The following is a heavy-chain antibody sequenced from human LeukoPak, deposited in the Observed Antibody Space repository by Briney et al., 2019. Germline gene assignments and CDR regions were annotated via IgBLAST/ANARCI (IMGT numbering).Heavy chain of an antibody. CDR1: GFTFTNYG. Sequence: GGSLRLSCEVSGFTFTNYGMHWVRQAPGKGLEWVAIFCSDGSKKYYADSVKGRFTIPRDTPQNTLFLQVNSLRAEDTAVYYCARGRGCTGGTCYFDIWGQGTLVTVSS. V-gene: IGHV3-33*01. D-gene: IGHD2-8*02. CDR2: FCSDGSKK. CDR3: ARGRGCTGGTCYFDI. J-gene: IGHJ4*02.